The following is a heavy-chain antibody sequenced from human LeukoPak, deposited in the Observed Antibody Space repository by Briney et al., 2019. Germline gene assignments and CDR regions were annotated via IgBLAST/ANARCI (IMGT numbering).Heavy chain of an antibody. Sequence: GGSLRLSCAASGFTFSSYAMSWVRQAPGKGLEWVSAISGSGGSTYYADSVKGRFTISRDNSKNTLYLQMNSLRAEDTAVYYCARGYCSSTSCYMRNYYYYYMDVWGKGTTVTVSS. CDR2: ISGSGGST. V-gene: IGHV3-23*01. J-gene: IGHJ6*03. CDR3: ARGYCSSTSCYMRNYYYYYMDV. CDR1: GFTFSSYA. D-gene: IGHD2-2*02.